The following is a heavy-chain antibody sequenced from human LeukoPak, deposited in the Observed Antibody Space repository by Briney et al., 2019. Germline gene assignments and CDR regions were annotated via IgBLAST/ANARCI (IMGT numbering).Heavy chain of an antibody. V-gene: IGHV3-43*01. CDR2: INWDGGST. D-gene: IGHD6-13*01. J-gene: IGHJ4*01. CDR3: AKDLGKVIAAAGTSVFDS. Sequence: PGGSLRLSCAASGFNFEDCTMHWVCQIPGKSLEWVSLINWDGGSTFYADSVKGRFTISRDTRKNFLYLQMISLRTEDTALYYCAKDLGKVIAAAGTSVFDSWGRGTLVTVSS. CDR1: GFNFEDCT.